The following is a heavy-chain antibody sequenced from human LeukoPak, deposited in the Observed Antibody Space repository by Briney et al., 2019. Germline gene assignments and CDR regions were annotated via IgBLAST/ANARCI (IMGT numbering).Heavy chain of an antibody. CDR3: AIDRRDGYNSFDY. V-gene: IGHV3-30*02. D-gene: IGHD5-24*01. Sequence: PGGSLRLSCSASGFTFSSYGMHWVRQAPGKGLEWVAFIRYDGSNKYYADSVKGRFTISRDNSKNTLYLQMNSLRAEDTAVYYCAIDRRDGYNSFDYWGQGTLVTVSS. CDR2: IRYDGSNK. CDR1: GFTFSSYG. J-gene: IGHJ4*02.